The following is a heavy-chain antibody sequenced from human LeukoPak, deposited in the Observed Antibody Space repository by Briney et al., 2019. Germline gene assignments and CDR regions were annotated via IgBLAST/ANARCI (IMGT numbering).Heavy chain of an antibody. CDR2: ISYSGST. J-gene: IGHJ4*02. V-gene: IGHV4-39*01. CDR3: ARNPGTSTLDY. CDR1: GGSISSNSYY. D-gene: IGHD5/OR15-5a*01. Sequence: SETLSLTCTVSGGSISSNSYYWAWIRQPPGKGLEWLGAISYSGSTYYNPSLKSRVTISLDTTKNQFSLKLGSVTAADTAVYYCARNPGTSTLDYWGQGTLVTVSS.